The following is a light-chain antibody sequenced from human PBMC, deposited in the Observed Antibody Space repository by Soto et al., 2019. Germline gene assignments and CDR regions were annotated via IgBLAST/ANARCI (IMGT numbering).Light chain of an antibody. CDR1: NIGSKS. J-gene: IGLJ2*01. V-gene: IGLV3-21*02. CDR2: DDS. CDR3: QVWESSGDQVV. Sequence: SYELTHTSSVSVSPGQTAKITCGGNNIGSKSVHWYQQKAGQAPVLVVHDDSDRPSGIPERFSGSNSANTATLTISRVEAGDEADYYCQVWESSGDQVVFAGGTKVTVL.